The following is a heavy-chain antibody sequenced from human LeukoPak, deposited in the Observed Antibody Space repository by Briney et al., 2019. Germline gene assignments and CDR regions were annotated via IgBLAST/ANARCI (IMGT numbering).Heavy chain of an antibody. Sequence: PGRSLRLSCAASGFTFSSYAMHWVRQAPGKGLEWVAVISYDGSNKYYADSVKGRFTISRDNSKNTLYLQMNSLRAEDTAVYYCARDLPRSYDFWSGYWGQGTLVTVSS. J-gene: IGHJ4*02. V-gene: IGHV3-30-3*01. CDR1: GFTFSSYA. D-gene: IGHD3-3*01. CDR2: ISYDGSNK. CDR3: ARDLPRSYDFWSGY.